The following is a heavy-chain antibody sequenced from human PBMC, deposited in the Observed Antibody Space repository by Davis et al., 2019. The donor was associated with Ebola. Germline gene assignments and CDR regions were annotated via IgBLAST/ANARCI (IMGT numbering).Heavy chain of an antibody. J-gene: IGHJ4*02. CDR2: ISFNGAGK. D-gene: IGHD4-17*01. V-gene: IGHV3-23*01. Sequence: PGGSLRLSCVVSGLTFSHYGMAWVRQAPGKGLEWVSSISFNGAGKHYADSVKGRFTISRDDSKNTMYLQMSSLRAEDTAVYYCAKDTNADSTGGDYWGQGTLVTVSS. CDR3: AKDTNADSTGGDY. CDR1: GLTFSHYG.